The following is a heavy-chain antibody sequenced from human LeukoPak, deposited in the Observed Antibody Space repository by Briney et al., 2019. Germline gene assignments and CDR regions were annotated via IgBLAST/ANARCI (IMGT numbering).Heavy chain of an antibody. J-gene: IGHJ3*02. V-gene: IGHV4-59*01. D-gene: IGHD3-3*01. CDR2: IYYSGST. CDR1: GGSISSYY. CDR3: VRDYPYYYAVWCCTPSSAIEI. Sequence: PSETLSLTCTVSGGSISSYYWSWIRQPPGKGLEWIGYIYYSGSTNYNPSLKSRVTISVDTSKNQFSLKLSSVTAADTAVYYCVRDYPYYYAVWCCTPSSAIEIWGQGTMVTVSS.